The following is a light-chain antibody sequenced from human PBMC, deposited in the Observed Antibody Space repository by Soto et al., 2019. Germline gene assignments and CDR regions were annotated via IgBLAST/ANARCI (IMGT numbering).Light chain of an antibody. J-gene: IGKJ1*01. CDR2: GAS. Sequence: EIVLTHSPGTLSLSPGERATLSCRASQSVSSSYLAWYQQKPGQAPRLLIYGASSRATDIPDRFSGSGSGTDFTLTISRLEPEYFAVYYCQQYASSPAFGQGTKVDIK. CDR3: QQYASSPA. V-gene: IGKV3-20*01. CDR1: QSVSSSY.